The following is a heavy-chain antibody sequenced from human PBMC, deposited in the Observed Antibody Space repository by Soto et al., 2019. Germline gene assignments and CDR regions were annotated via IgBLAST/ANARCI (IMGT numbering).Heavy chain of an antibody. V-gene: IGHV3-74*01. CDR3: ATKGNTNPRFVGDF. CDR2: INGDGSTT. CDR1: GFTFSNYW. D-gene: IGHD2-8*01. J-gene: IGHJ4*02. Sequence: EVQLVESGGGLVQPGGSLRLSCAASGFTFSNYWMHWVRQVPGQGLVWVSRINGDGSTTNYADSVRGPSTISRDNARNTLYLQRNGLRAAATARYYCATKGNTNPRFVGDFWGPGTLVTVSS.